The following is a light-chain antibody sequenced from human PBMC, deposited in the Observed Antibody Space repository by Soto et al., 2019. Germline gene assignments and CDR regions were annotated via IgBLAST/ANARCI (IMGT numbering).Light chain of an antibody. CDR2: NTY. Sequence: QTVVTQEPSFSVSPGGTVTLTCGLSSGSVSTSYYPAWYQQAPGQAPRTLIYNTYTRSSGVPDRFSGSILGTKAALTITGAQADDESDYYCVLYMGSGTWVFGGGTKLTV. CDR1: SGSVSTSYY. V-gene: IGLV8-61*01. J-gene: IGLJ2*01. CDR3: VLYMGSGTWV.